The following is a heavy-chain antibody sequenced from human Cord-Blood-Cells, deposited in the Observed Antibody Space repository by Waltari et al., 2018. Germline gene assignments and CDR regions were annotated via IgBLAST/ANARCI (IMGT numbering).Heavy chain of an antibody. D-gene: IGHD3-3*01. Sequence: EVQLVESGGGLVQPGGSLRLSCAASGFTFSSYWMSWVRQAPGKGLEWVANIKQDGSEKYYVDSVKGRFTSSRDNAKNSLYLQMNSLRAEDAAVYYCAATRHYDFWSGHPYYYYGMDVWGQGTTVTVSS. CDR2: IKQDGSEK. J-gene: IGHJ6*02. CDR3: AATRHYDFWSGHPYYYYGMDV. CDR1: GFTFSSYW. V-gene: IGHV3-7*01.